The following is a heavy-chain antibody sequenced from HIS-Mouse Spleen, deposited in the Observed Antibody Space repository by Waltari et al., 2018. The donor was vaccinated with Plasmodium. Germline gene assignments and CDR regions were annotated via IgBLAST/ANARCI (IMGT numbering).Heavy chain of an antibody. CDR3: ATPRVGGSYFDY. J-gene: IGHJ4*02. Sequence: EVQLVESGGGLVQPGGSLILSCAASGFPVSRHYMCWSRQAPGKGLEWVSVIYSGGSTYYADSVKGRFTISRDNSKNTLYLQMNSLRAEDTAVYYCATPRVGGSYFDYWGQGTLVTVSS. CDR2: IYSGGST. CDR1: GFPVSRHY. V-gene: IGHV3-66*01. D-gene: IGHD1-26*01.